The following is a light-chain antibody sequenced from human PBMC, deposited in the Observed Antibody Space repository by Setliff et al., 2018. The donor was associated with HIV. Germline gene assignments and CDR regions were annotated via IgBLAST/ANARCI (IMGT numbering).Light chain of an antibody. CDR1: SSDVGSYNR. CDR2: EVN. Sequence: QSALTQPPSVSGSPGQSVTISCTGTSSDVGSYNRVSWYQQPPGTAPKLMIYEVNNRPSGVPDRFSGSKSGNTASLTISGLQAEDEADYYCSSYTSISTYVFGTGTKPPS. CDR3: SSYTSISTYV. V-gene: IGLV2-18*02. J-gene: IGLJ1*01.